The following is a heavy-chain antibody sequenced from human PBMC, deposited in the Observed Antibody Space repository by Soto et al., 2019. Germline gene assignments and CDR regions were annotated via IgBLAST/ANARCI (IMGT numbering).Heavy chain of an antibody. V-gene: IGHV1-18*01. Sequence: QVQLGQSGAEVKKPGASVKVSCKASGYTFTSYGISWGRQAPGQWLEWMGWISAYNGNTNYAQKLQGRVTMTTGTSTSTAYMALRSLRSDDAAGYYCARDRYTGYSSGPDGIWGQGKMVTVSS. CDR3: ARDRYTGYSSGPDGI. D-gene: IGHD6-19*01. CDR1: GYTFTSYG. J-gene: IGHJ3*02. CDR2: ISAYNGNT.